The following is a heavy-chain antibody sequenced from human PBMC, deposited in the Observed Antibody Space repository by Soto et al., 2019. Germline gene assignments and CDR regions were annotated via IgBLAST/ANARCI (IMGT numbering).Heavy chain of an antibody. CDR3: ARVRQLVGYCYYYMDV. J-gene: IGHJ6*03. D-gene: IGHD6-6*01. V-gene: IGHV1-18*01. Sequence: QVQLLQSGAEVKKPGASVKVSCKASGYTFTNYGITWVRQAPGQGLEWRGWISAYNGDTHYTQRLQGRVTMTTDTSKSTAYMELRGLRSYDTAVYYCARVRQLVGYCYYYMDVWGKGTTVTVSS. CDR2: ISAYNGDT. CDR1: GYTFTNYG.